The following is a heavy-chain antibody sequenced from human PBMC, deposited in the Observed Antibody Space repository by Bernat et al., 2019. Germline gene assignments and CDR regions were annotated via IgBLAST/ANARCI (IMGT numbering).Heavy chain of an antibody. CDR2: IYSGGNT. J-gene: IGHJ4*02. V-gene: IGHV3-53*04. CDR1: GFTVSSNY. Sequence: EVQLVESGGGLVQPGGSLRLSCATSGFTVSSNYMSWVRQAPGKGLEWVSVIYSGGNTYYAASVKGRFTISRHNSNNTLYLQMNSLRAEDTAVYYCAKDSSGLGPFEYWGQGTLVTVSS. CDR3: AKDSSGLGPFEY. D-gene: IGHD3-22*01.